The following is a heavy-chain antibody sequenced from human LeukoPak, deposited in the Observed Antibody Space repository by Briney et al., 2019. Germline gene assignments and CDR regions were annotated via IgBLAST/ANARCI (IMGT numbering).Heavy chain of an antibody. J-gene: IGHJ4*02. D-gene: IGHD3-22*01. V-gene: IGHV1-24*01. CDR3: ATDKRSYDSSGYYDY. Sequence: GASVKVSCKVSGYTLTELSMHWVRQAPGKGLEWMGGFDPEDGETIYAQKFQGRVTMTEDTSTDTAYMELSSLRSEDTAVYYCATDKRSYDSSGYYDYWGQGTLVTVSS. CDR2: FDPEDGET. CDR1: GYTLTELS.